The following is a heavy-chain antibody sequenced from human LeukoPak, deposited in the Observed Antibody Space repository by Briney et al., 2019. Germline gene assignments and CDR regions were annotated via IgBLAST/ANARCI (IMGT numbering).Heavy chain of an antibody. CDR3: ARGGRGGYDFWSGYYRSYYMDA. D-gene: IGHD3-3*01. V-gene: IGHV1-8*03. CDR1: GYTFTSYD. CDR2: MNPNSGNT. J-gene: IGHJ6*03. Sequence: ASVKVSCKASGYTFTSYDINWVRQATGQGLEWMGWMNPNSGNTGYAQKFQGRVTITRNTSISTAYMELSSLRSEDTAVYYCARGGRGGYDFWSGYYRSYYMDAWGKGTTVTVSS.